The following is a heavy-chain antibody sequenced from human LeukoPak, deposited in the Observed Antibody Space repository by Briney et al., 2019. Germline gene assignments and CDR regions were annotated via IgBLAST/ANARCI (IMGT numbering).Heavy chain of an antibody. Sequence: SGPTLVNPTQTLTLTCTFSGFSLSTSGVGVGWIRQPPGKALEWLALIYWNDDKRYSPSLKSRLTITKDTSKNQVVLTMTNMDPVDTATYYCAHRPWGPRGGWFDPWGQGTLVTVSS. CDR2: IYWNDDK. CDR1: GFSLSTSGVG. CDR3: AHRPWGPRGGWFDP. J-gene: IGHJ5*02. V-gene: IGHV2-5*01. D-gene: IGHD7-27*01.